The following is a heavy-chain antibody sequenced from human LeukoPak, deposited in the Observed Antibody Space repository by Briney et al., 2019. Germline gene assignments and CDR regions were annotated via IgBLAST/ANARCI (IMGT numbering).Heavy chain of an antibody. Sequence: SETLSLTCTVSGYSISSGYYWGWIRQPPGKGLEWIGSIYHSGSTFDNPSLKSRVTISVDTSKNQFSLKLSSVTAADTAVYYCARAPYYYGSGNAFDIWGQGTMVTVSS. J-gene: IGHJ3*02. CDR1: GYSISSGYY. CDR2: IYHSGST. CDR3: ARAPYYYGSGNAFDI. V-gene: IGHV4-38-2*02. D-gene: IGHD3-10*01.